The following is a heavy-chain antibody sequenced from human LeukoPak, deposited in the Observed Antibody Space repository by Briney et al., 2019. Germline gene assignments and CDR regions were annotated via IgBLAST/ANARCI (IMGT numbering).Heavy chain of an antibody. CDR3: AKVINSGYYYYFDY. D-gene: IGHD3-22*01. J-gene: IGHJ4*02. Sequence: PGGSLRLSCAGSGFSFSSYAMSWVCQTPGKGLEWVSAISHSPSGTYYVDSVKGRFTISRDNSKNTLYMQMNSLRAEDTAVYYCAKVINSGYYYYFDYWGQGTLVTVSS. V-gene: IGHV3-23*01. CDR1: GFSFSSYA. CDR2: ISHSPSGT.